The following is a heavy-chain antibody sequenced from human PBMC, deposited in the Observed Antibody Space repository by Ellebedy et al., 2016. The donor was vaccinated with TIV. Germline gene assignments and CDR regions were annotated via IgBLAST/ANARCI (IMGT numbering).Heavy chain of an antibody. J-gene: IGHJ4*02. CDR3: ARASGYSYGRGDY. CDR1: RYTFTSYA. D-gene: IGHD5-18*01. V-gene: IGHV1-3*01. CDR2: INAGNGNT. Sequence: ASVKVSXKASRYTFTSYAMHWVRQAPGQRLEWMGWINAGNGNTKYSQKFQGRVTITRDTSASTAYMELSSLRSEDTAVYYCARASGYSYGRGDYWGQGTLVTVSS.